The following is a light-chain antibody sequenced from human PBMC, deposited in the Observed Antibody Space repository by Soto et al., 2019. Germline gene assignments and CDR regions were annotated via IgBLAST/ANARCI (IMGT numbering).Light chain of an antibody. CDR3: QQYGSSPLT. J-gene: IGKJ4*01. CDR1: QSVSSDY. Sequence: EIVLTQSLGTLSLSPGERATLSCRASQSVSSDYLAWYQQKPGQTPKVLIYRASSRATGIPDRFSGSGSGTDFTLTISSLEPEDLAVYYCQQYGSSPLTFGGGTKVEIK. V-gene: IGKV3-20*01. CDR2: RAS.